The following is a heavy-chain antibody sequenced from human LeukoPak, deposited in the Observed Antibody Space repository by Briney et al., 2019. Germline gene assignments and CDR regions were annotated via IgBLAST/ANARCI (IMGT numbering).Heavy chain of an antibody. CDR1: GYTFTSYG. J-gene: IGHJ6*02. CDR3: ALAARYYYYGMDV. CDR2: INPSGGTT. Sequence: ASVKVSCKASGYTFTSYGISWVRQAPGQGLEWMGIINPSGGTTSYAQKFQGRVTMTRDTSTNTVYMELSSLRSEDTAVYYCALAARYYYYGMDVWGQGTTVTVSS. D-gene: IGHD6-6*01. V-gene: IGHV1-46*01.